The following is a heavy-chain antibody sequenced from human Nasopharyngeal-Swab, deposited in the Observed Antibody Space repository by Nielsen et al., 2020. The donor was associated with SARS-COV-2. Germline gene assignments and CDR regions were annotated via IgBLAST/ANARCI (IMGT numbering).Heavy chain of an antibody. D-gene: IGHD6-13*01. CDR1: GFTFSSYG. V-gene: IGHV3-33*01. CDR2: IWYDGSNK. CDR3: ARERYSSSWYFDY. Sequence: GESLKISCAASGFTFSSYGMHWVRQAPGKGLEWVAVIWYDGSNKYYADSAKGRFTISRDNSKNTLYLQMNSLRAEDTAVYYCARERYSSSWYFDYWGQGTLGTVSS. J-gene: IGHJ4*02.